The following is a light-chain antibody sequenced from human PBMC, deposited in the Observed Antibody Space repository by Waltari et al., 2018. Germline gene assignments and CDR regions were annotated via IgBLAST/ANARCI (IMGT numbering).Light chain of an antibody. Sequence: QAVVTQEPSVPVSPGGTVTLTCGSSTAAVTSSHYPYWFQQKPGQAPRTLVYDTSNKHSWTPARFSGSVVGGKAALTLSGAQPEDEAEYYCLLHYSGPRVFGGGTKVTVL. J-gene: IGLJ2*01. V-gene: IGLV7-46*01. CDR3: LLHYSGPRV. CDR1: TAAVTSSHY. CDR2: DTS.